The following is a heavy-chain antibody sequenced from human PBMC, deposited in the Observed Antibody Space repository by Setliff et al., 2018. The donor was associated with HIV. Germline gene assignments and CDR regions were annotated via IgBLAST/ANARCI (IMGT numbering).Heavy chain of an antibody. Sequence: GGSLRLSCAASGFTFSSYAMAWVRQAPGKGLEWVSAISRSADTTYYADSVKGRFTISRDDSKYTVYLQMNSLRAEDTAVYYCAKAQPYRDWGQGTLVTVSS. CDR1: GFTFSSYA. J-gene: IGHJ4*02. D-gene: IGHD6-13*01. V-gene: IGHV3-23*01. CDR3: AKAQPYRD. CDR2: ISRSADTT.